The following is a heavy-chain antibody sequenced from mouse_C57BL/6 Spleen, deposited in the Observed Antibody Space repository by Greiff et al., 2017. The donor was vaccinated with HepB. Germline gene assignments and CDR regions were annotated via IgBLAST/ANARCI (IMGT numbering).Heavy chain of an antibody. D-gene: IGHD1-1*01. Sequence: VQLKESGAELVRPGASVKLSCTASGFNIKDDYMHWVKLRPEQGLEWIGWIDPENGDTEYASKFQGKATITADTSSNTAYLQLSSLTSEDTAVYYCTPSYYGSSLAWFAYWGQGTLVTVSA. J-gene: IGHJ3*01. CDR3: TPSYYGSSLAWFAY. V-gene: IGHV14-4*01. CDR2: IDPENGDT. CDR1: GFNIKDDY.